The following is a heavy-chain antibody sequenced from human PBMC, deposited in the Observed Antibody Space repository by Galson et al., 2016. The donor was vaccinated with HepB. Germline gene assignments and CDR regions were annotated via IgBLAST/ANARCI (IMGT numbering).Heavy chain of an antibody. CDR2: IWYDENNK. V-gene: IGHV3-33*01. D-gene: IGHD3-16*01. J-gene: IGHJ6*02. CDR1: GFSFSSYG. Sequence: SLRLSCAASGFSFSSYGMHWVRQAPGKGLEWVAVIWYDENNKYYADSVKGRFTISRDSSKNTLFLQMNSLRAEDTAAYYCARDAPIGDQFYYYYGMDVWGQGTTVTVSS. CDR3: ARDAPIGDQFYYYYGMDV.